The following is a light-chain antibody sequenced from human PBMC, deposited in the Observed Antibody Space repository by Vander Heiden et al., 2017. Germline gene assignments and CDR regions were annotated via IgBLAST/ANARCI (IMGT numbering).Light chain of an antibody. Sequence: SYELTQPPSVSVSPGQTARITCSGDALPKQYAYWYQQKPGQAPGLVIYKDSERPAGIPERFSGSSSGTTVTLTISGVQAEDEADYYCQSADSSENVVFGGGTKLTVL. CDR1: ALPKQY. CDR3: QSADSSENVV. J-gene: IGLJ2*01. V-gene: IGLV3-25*03. CDR2: KDS.